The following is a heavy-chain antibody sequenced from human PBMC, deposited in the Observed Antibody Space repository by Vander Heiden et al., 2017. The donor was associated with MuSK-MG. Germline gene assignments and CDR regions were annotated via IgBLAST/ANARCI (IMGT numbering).Heavy chain of an antibody. Sequence: QVQLVQSGAEVKKPGSSVKVSCRSSGGTFSSHGLIWVRQAPGQGLGGMGGIIPALGTTDYSQKVQGRLTITTDRSTGTAYMELSSLRSEDTAVYYCARTWTAYDYWGQGTLVTVSS. D-gene: IGHD2-21*01. J-gene: IGHJ4*02. CDR2: IIPALGTT. CDR1: GGTFSSHG. CDR3: ARTWTAYDY. V-gene: IGHV1-69*05.